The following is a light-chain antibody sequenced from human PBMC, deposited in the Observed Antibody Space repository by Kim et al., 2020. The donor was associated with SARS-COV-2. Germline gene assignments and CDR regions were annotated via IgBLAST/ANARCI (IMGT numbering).Light chain of an antibody. CDR2: KAS. J-gene: IGKJ1*01. V-gene: IGKV1-5*03. CDR3: QQYNSYAWT. CDR1: QGISSW. Sequence: ASVGDRVTITCRASQGISSWLGWYQQKPGKAPIVQNYKASNLQDEFTSRFSSTGSGTECTRTISNLKPDDFATYSCQQYNSYAWTFGRGTKVDIK.